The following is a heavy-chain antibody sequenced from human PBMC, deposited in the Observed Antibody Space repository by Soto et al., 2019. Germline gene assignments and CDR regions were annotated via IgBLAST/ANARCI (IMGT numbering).Heavy chain of an antibody. Sequence: GASVKVSCKASGYTFTVYYMHWVRQAPGQGLEWMGWINPNSGGTNYAQKFQGWVTMTRDTSISTAYMELSRLRSDDTAVYYCARESRPDYYDSSGYYPALDAFDIWGQGTMVTVSS. J-gene: IGHJ3*02. V-gene: IGHV1-2*04. CDR2: INPNSGGT. D-gene: IGHD3-22*01. CDR1: GYTFTVYY. CDR3: ARESRPDYYDSSGYYPALDAFDI.